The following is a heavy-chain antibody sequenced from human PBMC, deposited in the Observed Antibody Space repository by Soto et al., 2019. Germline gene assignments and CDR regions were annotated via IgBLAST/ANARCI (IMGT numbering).Heavy chain of an antibody. V-gene: IGHV4-39*01. CDR3: ARSISVAMDF. D-gene: IGHD6-19*01. Sequence: QLQLQESGPGLVKPSETLSLTCTVSGGSISSSSYHWGWIRQPPGKGLEWIGSIYYSGTTYYNPSLNSRITISVDTSKNQFSLKLSSVTAADTAVYYCARSISVAMDFWGQGTLVTVSS. CDR1: GGSISSSSYH. J-gene: IGHJ4*02. CDR2: IYYSGTT.